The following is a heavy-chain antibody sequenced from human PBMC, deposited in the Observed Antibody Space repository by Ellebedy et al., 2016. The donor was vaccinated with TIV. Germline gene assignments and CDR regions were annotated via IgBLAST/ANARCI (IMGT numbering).Heavy chain of an antibody. Sequence: PGGSLRLSCAASGFTVSSNYMSWVRRAPGQGLGWVSVIYGGGNTDYAEHVEGRVTISRDNSKNTVYLQMNSLRAEDTAVYYCARARGWYGSDGMDVWGEGTTVTVSS. CDR3: ARARGWYGSDGMDV. CDR1: GFTVSSNY. V-gene: IGHV3-53*01. J-gene: IGHJ6*04. CDR2: IYGGGNT. D-gene: IGHD6-19*01.